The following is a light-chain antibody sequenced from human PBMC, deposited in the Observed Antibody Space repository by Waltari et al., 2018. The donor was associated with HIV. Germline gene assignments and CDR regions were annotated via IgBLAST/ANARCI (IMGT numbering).Light chain of an antibody. CDR3: CSHTRSRTYV. J-gene: IGLJ1*01. V-gene: IGLV2-23*01. Sequence: QSALTQPASVAGSPGQSITLPCTGSTGDVVLYRNVSWYQQYPGEAPKLLIFDDSERPSGIPTRFSGSKSGNTASLTISGLQAEDDADYYCCSHTRSRTYVFGSGTKVTVL. CDR2: DDS. CDR1: TGDVVLYRN.